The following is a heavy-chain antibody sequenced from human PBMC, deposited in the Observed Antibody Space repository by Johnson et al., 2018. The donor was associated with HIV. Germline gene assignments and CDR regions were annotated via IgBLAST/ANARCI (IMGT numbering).Heavy chain of an antibody. J-gene: IGHJ3*02. CDR2: ISSNGGST. D-gene: IGHD4-17*01. CDR1: RFTFSSYA. CDR3: ARDAVTPI. Sequence: VQLVESGGGLVQPGGSLRLSCAASRFTFSSYAMHWVRQAPGRGLEYVSAISSNGGSTYYANSVKGRFTISRDNSKNTLYLQMGSLRAEDMAVYYCARDAVTPIWGQGTMVTVSS. V-gene: IGHV3-64*01.